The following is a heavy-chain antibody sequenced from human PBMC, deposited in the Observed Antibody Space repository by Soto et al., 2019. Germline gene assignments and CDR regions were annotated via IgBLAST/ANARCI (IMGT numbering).Heavy chain of an antibody. J-gene: IGHJ3*02. D-gene: IGHD3-22*01. CDR2: IYYSGGT. CDR1: GGSINSGDYY. CDR3: ATVPTYYYDRSGYANAFDM. V-gene: IGHV4-30-4*01. Sequence: PSETLSLTCTVSGGSINSGDYYWSWIRQPPGKGLEWIGYIYYSGGTYHNPSLKSRINISVDTSKNQFSLKLSSVTAADTAVYYCATVPTYYYDRSGYANAFDMWGQGTMVTVSS.